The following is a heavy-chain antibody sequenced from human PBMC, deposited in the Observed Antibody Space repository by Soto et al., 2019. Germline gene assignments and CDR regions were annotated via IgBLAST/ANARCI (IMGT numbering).Heavy chain of an antibody. V-gene: IGHV3-30*03. CDR3: ARDNAGDRWDYFDY. D-gene: IGHD7-27*01. Sequence: PGGSLRLSCAASGFTLSSHGMQWVRQAPGKGLEWVAVVSYDGGTKYYADSVKGRFTISRDNSKNTLYLQMNSLRAEDTAVYYCARDNAGDRWDYFDYWGQGTLVTVSS. CDR2: VSYDGGTK. J-gene: IGHJ4*02. CDR1: GFTLSSHG.